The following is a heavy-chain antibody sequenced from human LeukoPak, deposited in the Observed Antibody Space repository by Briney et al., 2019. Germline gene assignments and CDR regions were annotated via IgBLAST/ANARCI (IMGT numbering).Heavy chain of an antibody. CDR1: GFTFSSYA. J-gene: IGHJ6*03. CDR3: ARDPTYYYGSNYYYMDV. V-gene: IGHV3-23*01. CDR2: ISGSGGST. Sequence: GGSLRLSCAASGFTFSSYAMSWVRQAPGKGLEWVSAISGSGGSTYYADSVKGRFTISRDNSKNTLYLQMNSLRAEDTAVYYCARDPTYYYGSNYYYMDVWGKGTTVTVSS. D-gene: IGHD3-10*01.